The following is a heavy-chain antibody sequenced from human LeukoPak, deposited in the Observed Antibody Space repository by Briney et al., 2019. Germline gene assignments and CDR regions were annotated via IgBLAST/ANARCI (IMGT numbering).Heavy chain of an antibody. J-gene: IGHJ4*02. CDR2: IYYSGST. CDR1: GGSISSYY. V-gene: IGHV4-59*01. CDR3: ARYRETQFDY. D-gene: IGHD2-2*01. Sequence: PSETLSLTCTVSGGSISSYYWSWIRQPPGKGLEWIGYIYYSGSTNYNPSLKSRVTISVDTSKNQFSLKLSSVTAADTAVYYCARYRETQFDYWGQGTLVTVSS.